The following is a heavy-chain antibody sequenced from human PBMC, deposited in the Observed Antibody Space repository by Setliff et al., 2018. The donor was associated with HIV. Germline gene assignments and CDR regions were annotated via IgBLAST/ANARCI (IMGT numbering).Heavy chain of an antibody. J-gene: IGHJ4*02. CDR1: GFTFSSYS. V-gene: IGHV3-48*01. D-gene: IGHD1-26*01. CDR3: AKDLLVGLFDY. CDR2: ISGNSGAV. Sequence: GSLRLSCAASGFTFSSYSMNWVRQAPGKGLEWVSFISGNSGAVTYADSVKGRFTISRDNSKNTLYLQMNSLRAEDTAVYYCAKDLLVGLFDYWGQGTLVTVSS.